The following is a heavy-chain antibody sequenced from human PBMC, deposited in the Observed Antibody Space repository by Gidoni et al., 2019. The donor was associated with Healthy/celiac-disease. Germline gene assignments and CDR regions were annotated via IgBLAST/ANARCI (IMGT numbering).Heavy chain of an antibody. V-gene: IGHV4-59*01. CDR2: IYYSGIS. D-gene: IGHD6-6*01. CDR3: ARAVGSSSPLGY. J-gene: IGHJ4*02. Sequence: QVQLQESGPGLVKPSETLSLACTVSGGSIGTYYWSWIRQPPGKGLEWIGCIYYSGISNYNPSLKSRVTISVDTSKNQFSLKLSSVTAADTAVYYCARAVGSSSPLGYWGQGTLVTVSS. CDR1: GGSIGTYY.